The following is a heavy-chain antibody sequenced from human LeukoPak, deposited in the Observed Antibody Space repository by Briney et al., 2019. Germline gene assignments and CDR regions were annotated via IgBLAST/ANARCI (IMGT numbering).Heavy chain of an antibody. V-gene: IGHV3-73*01. CDR1: GFTFSGSA. Sequence: PGGSLKLSCAASGFTFSGSAMHWVRQASGKELEWVGRIRSKANSYATAYAASVKGRFTISRDDSKNTAYLQMNSLKTEDTAVYYCTRPHSGSYSNWGQGTLVTVSS. J-gene: IGHJ4*02. CDR2: IRSKANSYAT. D-gene: IGHD1-26*01. CDR3: TRPHSGSYSN.